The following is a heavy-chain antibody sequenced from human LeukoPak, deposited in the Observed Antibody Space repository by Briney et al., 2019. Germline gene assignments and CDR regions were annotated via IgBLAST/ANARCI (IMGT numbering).Heavy chain of an antibody. D-gene: IGHD5/OR15-5a*01. CDR3: AGYIVFSGCDY. CDR2: ISGSGGST. Sequence: GGSLRRSCAASGFTFSSYAMSWVRQAPGKGLEWVSAISGSGGSTYYADSVKGRFTISRDNSKNTLYLQMNSLRAEDTAVYYCAGYIVFSGCDYWGQGTLVTVSS. V-gene: IGHV3-23*01. CDR1: GFTFSSYA. J-gene: IGHJ4*02.